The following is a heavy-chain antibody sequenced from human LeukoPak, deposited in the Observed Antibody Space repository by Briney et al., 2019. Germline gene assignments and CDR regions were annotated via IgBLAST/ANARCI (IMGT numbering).Heavy chain of an antibody. Sequence: SETLSLTCTVSGGSISSYYWSWIRQPPGKGLEWIGSIYYSGSTYYNPSLKSRVTISVDTSKSQFSLELSSVTAADTAVYYCARPYFSSSWYLFDYWGQGTLVTVSS. CDR3: ARPYFSSSWYLFDY. D-gene: IGHD6-13*01. V-gene: IGHV4-59*12. J-gene: IGHJ4*02. CDR1: GGSISSYY. CDR2: IYYSGST.